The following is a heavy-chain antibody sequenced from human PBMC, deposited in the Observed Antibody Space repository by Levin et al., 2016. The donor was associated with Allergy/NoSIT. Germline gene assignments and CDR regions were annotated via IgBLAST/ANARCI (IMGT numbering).Heavy chain of an antibody. CDR3: ARFRLTMFAADH. V-gene: IGHV3-48*04. Sequence: GGSLRLSCAASGFTFSTYSMNWVRQAPGKGLQWVSYISNSGDTIHYADSVKGRFTISRDNGKNSLYLQMNSLRADDTGVYYCARFRLTMFAADHWGLGTLVTVSS. D-gene: IGHD3-10*02. CDR2: ISNSGDTI. CDR1: GFTFSTYS. J-gene: IGHJ4*02.